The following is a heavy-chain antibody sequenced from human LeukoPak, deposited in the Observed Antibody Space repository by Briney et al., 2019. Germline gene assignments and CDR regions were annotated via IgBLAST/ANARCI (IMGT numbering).Heavy chain of an antibody. V-gene: IGHV3-30*18. CDR1: GFTFSSYG. D-gene: IGHD3-10*01. Sequence: QTGGSLRLSCAASGFTFSSYGMHWVRQAPGKGLEWVAVISYDGSNKYYADSVKGRFTISRDNSKNTLYLQMNSLRAEDTAVYYCAKGSQGFQHWGQGTLVTVSS. CDR3: AKGSQGFQH. J-gene: IGHJ1*01. CDR2: ISYDGSNK.